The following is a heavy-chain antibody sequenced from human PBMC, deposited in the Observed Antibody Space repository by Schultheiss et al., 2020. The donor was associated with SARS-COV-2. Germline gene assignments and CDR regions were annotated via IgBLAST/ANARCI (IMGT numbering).Heavy chain of an antibody. CDR3: ARADSGYDYSAYYGMDV. J-gene: IGHJ6*02. Sequence: GSLRLSCAASGFTVSSNYMSWVRQAPGKGLEWVSVIYSDGSTYYADSVRGRFTISRDSSKNTLYLQMNTLRADDTAVYYCARADSGYDYSAYYGMDVWGQGTTVTVSS. V-gene: IGHV3-53*01. CDR2: IYSDGST. D-gene: IGHD5-12*01. CDR1: GFTVSSNY.